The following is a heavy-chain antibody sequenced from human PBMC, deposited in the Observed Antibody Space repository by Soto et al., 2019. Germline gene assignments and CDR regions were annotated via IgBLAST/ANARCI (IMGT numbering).Heavy chain of an antibody. V-gene: IGHV4-30-2*01. Sequence: SETLSLTCAVSGGSISRGDYSWSWIRQPPGKGLEWIGYIYHSGSTYYNPSLKSRVTISVDRSKNQFSLKLSSVTAADAAVYYCARGGTVSGTPYYYGMDVWGQGTTVTVSS. CDR3: ARGGTVSGTPYYYGMDV. D-gene: IGHD6-19*01. CDR1: GGSISRGDYS. J-gene: IGHJ6*02. CDR2: IYHSGST.